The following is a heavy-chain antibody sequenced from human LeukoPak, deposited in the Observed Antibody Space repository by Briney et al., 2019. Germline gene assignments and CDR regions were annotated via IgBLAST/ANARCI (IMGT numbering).Heavy chain of an antibody. CDR2: INSDGSST. D-gene: IGHD7-27*01. Sequence: PGGSLRLSCAASGFTFSSYWMHWVRQAPGKGLVWVSRINSDGSSTNYADSVKGRFTIFRDNAKNTLYLQVKSLRAEDTAVYYCARGPSGWGSLDSWGQGTLVTVSS. V-gene: IGHV3-74*01. CDR3: ARGPSGWGSLDS. J-gene: IGHJ4*02. CDR1: GFTFSSYW.